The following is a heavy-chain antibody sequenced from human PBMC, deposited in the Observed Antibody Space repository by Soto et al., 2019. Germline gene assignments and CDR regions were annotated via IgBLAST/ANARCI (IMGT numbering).Heavy chain of an antibody. J-gene: IGHJ4*02. V-gene: IGHV4-38-2*01. CDR3: ARSSGYVPGGY. CDR2: IHHSGST. Sequence: SETLSLTCAVSGYPISSGYYWGWIRQPPGKGLEWIGIIHHSGSTYYNPSLRSRITISVDTSKNQFSLKMPSVTAADTAVYYCARSSGYVPGGYWGQGILVTVS. CDR1: GYPISSGYY. D-gene: IGHD5-12*01.